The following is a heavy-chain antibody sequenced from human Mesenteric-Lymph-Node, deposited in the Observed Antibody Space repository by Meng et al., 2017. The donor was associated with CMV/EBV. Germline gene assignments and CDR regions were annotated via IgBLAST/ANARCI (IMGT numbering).Heavy chain of an antibody. CDR3: ARDPYKAIFGVVTYFDF. J-gene: IGHJ4*02. D-gene: IGHD3-3*01. V-gene: IGHV1-18*01. CDR2: MNPDTGNT. CDR1: GYPFTSYD. Sequence: ASVKVSCKASGYPFTSYDVTWVRQAPGQGLEWMGWMNPDTGNTFYAQKFQGRVTMTTGTSTNTAYMELRSLRSNDTAIYYCARDPYKAIFGVVTYFDFWGQGTLVTVSS.